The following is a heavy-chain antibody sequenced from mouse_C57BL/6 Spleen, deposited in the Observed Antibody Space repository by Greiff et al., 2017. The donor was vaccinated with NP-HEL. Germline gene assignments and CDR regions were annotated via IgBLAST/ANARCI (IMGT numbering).Heavy chain of an antibody. J-gene: IGHJ2*01. Sequence: EVQLQQSGPELVKPGASVKISCKASGYTFTDYYMNWVKQSHGKSLEWIGDINPNNGGTSYNQKFKGKATLTVDKSSSTAYMELRSLTSEDSAVYYCAREGKLGRYFDYWGQGTTLTVSS. CDR1: GYTFTDYY. CDR2: INPNNGGT. CDR3: AREGKLGRYFDY. D-gene: IGHD4-1*01. V-gene: IGHV1-26*01.